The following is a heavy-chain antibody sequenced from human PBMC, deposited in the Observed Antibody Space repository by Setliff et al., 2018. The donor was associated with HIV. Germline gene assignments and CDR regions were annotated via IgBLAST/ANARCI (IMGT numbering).Heavy chain of an antibody. V-gene: IGHV1-8*02. CDR2: MNPNSGAT. CDR3: ASGKGVRGVIIRGGLDV. D-gene: IGHD3-10*01. J-gene: IGHJ6*04. Sequence: ASVKVSCKASGGTFRSHEISWVRRATGQGLEWMGWMNPNSGATGYAQKFKDRFIMTRDTSISTAYMELSSLTSEDTAVYYCASGKGVRGVIIRGGLDVWGKGTTVTVSS. CDR1: GGTFRSHE.